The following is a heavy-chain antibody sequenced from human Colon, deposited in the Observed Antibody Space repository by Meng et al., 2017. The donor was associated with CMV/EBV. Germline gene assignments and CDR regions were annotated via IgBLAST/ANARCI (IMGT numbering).Heavy chain of an antibody. Sequence: GGSLRLSCAASGFTFSSYAMSWVRQAPGKGLEWVSGISGSGGSTYYADSVKGRFTISRDNSKNTLYLQMNSLRAEDTAVYYCASYLPNYYVRSGHKLDYWGQGTLVTVSS. V-gene: IGHV3-23*01. CDR2: ISGSGGST. D-gene: IGHD3-22*01. CDR1: GFTFSSYA. J-gene: IGHJ4*02. CDR3: ASYLPNYYVRSGHKLDY.